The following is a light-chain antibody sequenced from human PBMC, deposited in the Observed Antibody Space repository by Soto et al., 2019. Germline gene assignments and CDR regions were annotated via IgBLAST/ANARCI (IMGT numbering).Light chain of an antibody. CDR1: QSVSSN. V-gene: IGKV3-15*01. Sequence: EIVMTQSPATLSVSPGERATLSCRASQSVSSNLAWYQQKPGQAPRLLIYGASTRATGIPARFSGSGSGTEFTLTISSLQSEDFAVYYCQQYNNSPPGRTFGQGTKVEIK. CDR2: GAS. J-gene: IGKJ1*01. CDR3: QQYNNSPPGRT.